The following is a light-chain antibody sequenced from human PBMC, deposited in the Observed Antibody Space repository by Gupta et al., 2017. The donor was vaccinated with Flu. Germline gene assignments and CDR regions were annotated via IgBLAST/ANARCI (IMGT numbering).Light chain of an antibody. V-gene: IGLV1-40*01. CDR1: SSNIGASYV. CDR2: DGN. CDR3: QSYDNTMSGWV. J-gene: IGLJ3*02. Sequence: QSVLTPPPSVSRAPGQRLTISCTGSSSNIGASYVVHWYQQLPGTAPKLIIYDGNNRPSGVPDRFSGSKSGTSASLTITGLQAEDEADYYCQSYDNTMSGWVFGGGTKLTVL.